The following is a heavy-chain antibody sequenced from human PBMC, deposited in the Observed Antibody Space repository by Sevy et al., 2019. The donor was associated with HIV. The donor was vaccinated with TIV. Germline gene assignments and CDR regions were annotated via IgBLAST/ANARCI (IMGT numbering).Heavy chain of an antibody. J-gene: IGHJ5*02. Sequence: SQTLSLTCTVSGGSISSYYWSWIRQPPGKGLEWIGYIYYSGSTNYNPSLKSRVTISVDTSKNQFSLKLDSVTAADTAVYYCARDLGGIAAAANWFDPWGQGTLVTVSS. CDR3: ARDLGGIAAAANWFDP. V-gene: IGHV4-59*01. D-gene: IGHD6-13*01. CDR1: GGSISSYY. CDR2: IYYSGST.